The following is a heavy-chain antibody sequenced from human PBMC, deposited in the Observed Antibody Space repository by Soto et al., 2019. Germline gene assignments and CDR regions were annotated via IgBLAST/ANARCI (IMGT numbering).Heavy chain of an antibody. CDR2: VWADGSRQ. V-gene: IGHV3-33*01. D-gene: IGHD2-15*01. J-gene: IGHJ4*02. Sequence: QVQLVESGGGVVQHGRSLRLSCAASGFAFSNYGMHWVRQAPGKGLEWVADVWADGSRQIYADSVKGRFTISRDNSKNTLFLQMNSLRAEDTAVYYCATDKGGQPFDYWGQGTMVTVSS. CDR1: GFAFSNYG. CDR3: ATDKGGQPFDY.